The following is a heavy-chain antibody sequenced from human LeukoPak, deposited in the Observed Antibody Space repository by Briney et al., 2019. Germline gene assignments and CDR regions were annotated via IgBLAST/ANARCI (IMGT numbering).Heavy chain of an antibody. J-gene: IGHJ4*02. D-gene: IGHD6-25*01. CDR2: MSGYGDTT. Sequence: GGSLRLSCVASGFTFEDYAMHWVRQGPGKGLEWVALMSGYGDTTYYADSVKGRFTVSRDNTKTSLYLQMHSLRTEDTALYYCAKDFAGRGYSSGFLFASWGQGTLVTVSS. V-gene: IGHV3-43*02. CDR1: GFTFEDYA. CDR3: AKDFAGRGYSSGFLFAS.